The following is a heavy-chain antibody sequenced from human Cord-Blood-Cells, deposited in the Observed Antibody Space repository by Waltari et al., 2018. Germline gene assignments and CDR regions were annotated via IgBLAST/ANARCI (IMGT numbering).Heavy chain of an antibody. CDR1: GFTLSSYA. V-gene: IGHV3-30*04. J-gene: IGHJ4*02. Sequence: QVQLVESGGGVVQPGRSLRLSCAASGFTLSSYAMHWVRQAPGKGLEWVAVISYDGSNKYYADSVKGRVTISRDNSKNTLYLQMNSLRAEDTAVYYCARDRVLAADYWGQGTLVTVSS. D-gene: IGHD3-10*01. CDR2: ISYDGSNK. CDR3: ARDRVLAADY.